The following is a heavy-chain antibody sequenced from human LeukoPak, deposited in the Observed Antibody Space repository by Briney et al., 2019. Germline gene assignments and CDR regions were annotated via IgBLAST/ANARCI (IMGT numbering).Heavy chain of an antibody. V-gene: IGHV4-38-2*02. J-gene: IGHJ3*02. CDR3: ARAYCSSTSCYRGGAFDI. CDR1: GYSISSGYY. CDR2: IYQSGST. D-gene: IGHD2-2*01. Sequence: SETLSLTCSVSGYSISSGYYWGWIRQPPGKGLEWIGSIYQSGSTSYNPSLKSRVTISVDTSKNQFSLKLSSVTAADTAVYYCARAYCSSTSCYRGGAFDIWGQGTMVTVSS.